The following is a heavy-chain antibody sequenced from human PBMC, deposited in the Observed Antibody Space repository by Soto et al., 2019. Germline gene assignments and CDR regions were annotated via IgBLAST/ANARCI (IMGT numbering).Heavy chain of an antibody. D-gene: IGHD4-4*01. J-gene: IGHJ4*02. CDR3: ARGQPNYSAFDS. CDR1: GFTFDDYA. V-gene: IGHV3-74*01. Sequence: GGSLRLSCAASGFTFDDYAMHWVRQAPGKGLVWVSRVSSDGSSTVYANSVKGRLTISRDNAKNTLYLQMNSLRDEDTAMYYCARGQPNYSAFDSWGQGTLVTVSS. CDR2: VSSDGSST.